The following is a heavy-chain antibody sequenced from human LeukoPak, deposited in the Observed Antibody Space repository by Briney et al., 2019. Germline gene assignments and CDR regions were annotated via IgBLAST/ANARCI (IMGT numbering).Heavy chain of an antibody. CDR3: ARVLYRSQKDIVVVVAATPDLYNWFDP. D-gene: IGHD2-15*01. V-gene: IGHV4-38-2*01. Sequence: PSETLSLTCAVSGYSISSGYYWGWIRQPPGKGLEWIGSIYHSGSTYYNPSLKSRVTISVDTSKNQFSLKLSSVTAPDTAVYYCARVLYRSQKDIVVVVAATPDLYNWFDPWGQGTLVTVSS. CDR1: GYSISSGYY. J-gene: IGHJ5*02. CDR2: IYHSGST.